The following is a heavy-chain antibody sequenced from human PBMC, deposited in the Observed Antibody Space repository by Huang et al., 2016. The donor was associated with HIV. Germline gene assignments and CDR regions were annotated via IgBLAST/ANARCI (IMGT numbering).Heavy chain of an antibody. D-gene: IGHD6-13*01. V-gene: IGHV2-5*02. CDR2: IYWDNEE. CDR1: GFSLTSSGLA. CDR3: VHRLRYGKWYVDY. J-gene: IGHJ4*02. Sequence: QITLKESGPTLVKPTQTLTLTCTFSGFSLTSSGLAGGWLRQPPGKALEWLGLIYWDNEERFSPSLKTRLTITKDTPKNEVVLTMTNMDPVDTATYYCVHRLRYGKWYVDYWGQGVLVTVSS.